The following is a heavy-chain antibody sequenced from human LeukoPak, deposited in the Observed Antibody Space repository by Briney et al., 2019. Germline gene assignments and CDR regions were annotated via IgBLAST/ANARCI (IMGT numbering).Heavy chain of an antibody. D-gene: IGHD1-26*01. CDR3: ARDPYSGNYGNYYYYYMDV. Sequence: GGSLRLSCAASGFTFSSYSMNWFRQAPGKGLEWVSSISSSSSYIYYADSVKGRFTISRDNAKNSLYLQMNSLGPEDTAVYYCARDPYSGNYGNYYYYYMDVWGKGTTVTISS. V-gene: IGHV3-21*01. CDR1: GFTFSSYS. CDR2: ISSSSSYI. J-gene: IGHJ6*03.